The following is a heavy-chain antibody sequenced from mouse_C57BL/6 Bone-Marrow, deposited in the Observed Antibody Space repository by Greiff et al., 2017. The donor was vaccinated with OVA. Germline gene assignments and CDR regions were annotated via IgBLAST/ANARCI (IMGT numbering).Heavy chain of an antibody. Sequence: VQLQQSGPGLVKPSQSLSLTCSVTGYSITSGYYWNWIRQFPGNKLEWMGYISYDGSNNYNPSLKNRISITRDTSKNQFFLKLNSVTTEDTATYYCARDPYYSNKDAMDYWGQGTSVTVSS. J-gene: IGHJ4*01. CDR3: ARDPYYSNKDAMDY. D-gene: IGHD2-5*01. CDR2: ISYDGSN. V-gene: IGHV3-6*01. CDR1: GYSITSGYY.